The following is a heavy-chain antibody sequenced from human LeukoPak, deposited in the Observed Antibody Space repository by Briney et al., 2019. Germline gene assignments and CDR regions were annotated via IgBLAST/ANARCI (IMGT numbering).Heavy chain of an antibody. D-gene: IGHD6-19*01. CDR2: ISYDGSNK. Sequence: GGSLRLSCAASGFTFSSYGMHWVRQAPGKGLEWVAVISYDGSNKYYVDSLKGRFTISRDNAENSLYLQMNSLRAEDTAVYYCATYSTGRYKGLEYWGQGTLVTVSS. J-gene: IGHJ4*02. V-gene: IGHV3-30*03. CDR1: GFTFSSYG. CDR3: ATYSTGRYKGLEY.